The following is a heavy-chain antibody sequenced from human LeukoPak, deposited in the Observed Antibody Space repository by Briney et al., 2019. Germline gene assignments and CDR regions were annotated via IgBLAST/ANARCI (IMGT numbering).Heavy chain of an antibody. CDR1: GFTFSSYA. J-gene: IGHJ4*02. CDR2: IYYSGST. Sequence: GSLRLSCAASGFTFSSYAMNWVRQAPGKGLEWIGSIYYSGSTYYNPSLKSRVTISVDTSKNQFSLKLSSVTAADTAVYYCARDARGPFDYWGQGTLVTVSS. CDR3: ARDARGPFDY. D-gene: IGHD3-10*01. V-gene: IGHV4-39*07.